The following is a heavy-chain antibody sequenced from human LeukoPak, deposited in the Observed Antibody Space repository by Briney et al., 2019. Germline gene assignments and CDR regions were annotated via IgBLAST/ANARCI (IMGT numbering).Heavy chain of an antibody. J-gene: IGHJ4*02. Sequence: GGSLRLSCAASGFTFSSYAMSWVRQAPGKGLEWVSVISGSGGSTYYADSVKGRFTISRDDSKNTLYLQMNSLRAEDTAVYYCAKRTQSSWPQFDYWGQGTLVTVSS. D-gene: IGHD6-13*01. CDR3: AKRTQSSWPQFDY. V-gene: IGHV3-23*01. CDR2: ISGSGGST. CDR1: GFTFSSYA.